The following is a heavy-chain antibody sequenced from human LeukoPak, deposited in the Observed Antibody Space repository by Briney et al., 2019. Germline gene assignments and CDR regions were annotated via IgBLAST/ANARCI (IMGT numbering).Heavy chain of an antibody. CDR3: TTGDGFDM. CDR2: IKSKANSGTI. V-gene: IGHV3-15*01. CDR1: GFIFSSAW. Sequence: GGSLRLSCAGSGFIFSSAWMSWVRQAPGKGLEWVARIKSKANSGTIDYAAPVKGRFTISRDDSKKTVYLQMNSLKVEDTAVYYCTTGDGFDMWGQGTMVTVSS. J-gene: IGHJ3*02.